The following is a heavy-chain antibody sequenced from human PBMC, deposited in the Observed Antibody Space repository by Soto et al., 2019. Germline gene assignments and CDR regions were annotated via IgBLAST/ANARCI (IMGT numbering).Heavy chain of an antibody. CDR1: GGSIRSSSYY. CDR2: RYDDGST. CDR3: AVTKAVAGSRGWFDP. Sequence: PSETLSLTCTVSGGSIRSSSYYWGWIRQPPGKGLEWIVSRYDDGSTFYNPSLKSRVTISVDTSKNQFSLKLSSVTAADTAVYYCAVTKAVAGSRGWFDPWGQGTLVTVSS. D-gene: IGHD6-19*01. V-gene: IGHV4-39*01. J-gene: IGHJ5*02.